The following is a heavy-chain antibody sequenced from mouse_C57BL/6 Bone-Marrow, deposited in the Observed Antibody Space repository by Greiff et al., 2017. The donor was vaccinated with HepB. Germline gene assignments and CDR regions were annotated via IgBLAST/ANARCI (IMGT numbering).Heavy chain of an antibody. J-gene: IGHJ1*03. V-gene: IGHV5-17*01. D-gene: IGHD1-1*01. CDR2: ISSGSSTI. Sequence: EVKLMESGGGLVKPGGSLKLSCAASGFTFSDYGMHWVRQAPEKGLEWVAYISSGSSTIYYADTVKGRFTISRDNAKNTLFLQMIRLRSEDTAMYYCERSGDYYGSSFYWYFDVWGTGTTVTVSS. CDR1: GFTFSDYG. CDR3: ERSGDYYGSSFYWYFDV.